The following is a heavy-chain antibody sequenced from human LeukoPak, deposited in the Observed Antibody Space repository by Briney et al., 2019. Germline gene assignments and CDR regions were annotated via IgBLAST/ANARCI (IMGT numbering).Heavy chain of an antibody. CDR2: MNPNSGNT. CDR1: GYTFTIYD. D-gene: IGHD1-7*01. Sequence: ASVTVSCTASGYTFTIYDINWVRQAPGQGLEWMGWMNPNSGNTNYAQKLQGRVTMTTDTSTSTAYMELRSLRSDDTAVYYCARGDWNYPHNYWGQGTLVTVSS. J-gene: IGHJ4*02. CDR3: ARGDWNYPHNY. V-gene: IGHV1-18*01.